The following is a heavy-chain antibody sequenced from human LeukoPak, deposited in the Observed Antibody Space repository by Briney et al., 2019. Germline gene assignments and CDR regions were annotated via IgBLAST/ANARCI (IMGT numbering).Heavy chain of an antibody. Sequence: GGSLRLSCAASGFTFSSYWMNWVRQAPGKGLEWVANIKQDGTEKYYVDSVKGRFTISRDNAKNSLYLQMNSLRAEDTAVYYCARAPPNDYDSTGYYSSFDYWGQGTLVTVSS. CDR2: IKQDGTEK. D-gene: IGHD3-22*01. V-gene: IGHV3-7*03. CDR3: ARAPPNDYDSTGYYSSFDY. CDR1: GFTFSSYW. J-gene: IGHJ4*02.